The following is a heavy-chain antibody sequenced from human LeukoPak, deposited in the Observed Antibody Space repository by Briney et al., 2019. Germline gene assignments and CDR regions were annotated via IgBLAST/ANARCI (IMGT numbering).Heavy chain of an antibody. D-gene: IGHD4-17*01. CDR3: AKDDPTAYFDY. J-gene: IGHJ4*02. Sequence: GRSLRLSCAASGFTFSSYAMHWVRQAPGKGLEWVAVISYDGSNKYCADSVKGRFTIPRDNSKNTLYLQMNSLRAEDTAVYYCAKDDPTAYFDYWGQGTLVTVSS. CDR1: GFTFSSYA. V-gene: IGHV3-30-3*01. CDR2: ISYDGSNK.